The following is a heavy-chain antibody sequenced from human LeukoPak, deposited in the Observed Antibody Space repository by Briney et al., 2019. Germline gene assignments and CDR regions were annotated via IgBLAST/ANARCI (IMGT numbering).Heavy chain of an antibody. D-gene: IGHD3-10*01. CDR2: IRYDGSNK. J-gene: IGHJ4*02. Sequence: AGGSLRLSCAASGFTFSSYGMHWVRQAPGKGLEWVAVIRYDGSNKYYADSVKGRFTISRDNSKNTLYLQMNSLRAEDTAVYYCAKDRITMVRGVIIPHDYWGQGTLVTVSS. CDR1: GFTFSSYG. CDR3: AKDRITMVRGVIIPHDY. V-gene: IGHV3-30*02.